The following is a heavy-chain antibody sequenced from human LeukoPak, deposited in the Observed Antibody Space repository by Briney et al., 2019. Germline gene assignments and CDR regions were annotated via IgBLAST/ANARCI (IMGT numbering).Heavy chain of an antibody. CDR1: GGSFSGYY. CDR3: ARTLHSSSWYWFDP. J-gene: IGHJ5*02. CDR2: IYTSGST. D-gene: IGHD6-13*01. Sequence: SETLSLTCAVYGGSFSGYYWSWIRQPPGKGLEWIGYIYTSGSTNYNPSLKSRVTISVDTSKNQFSLKLSSVTAADTAVYYCARTLHSSSWYWFDPWGQGTLVTVSS. V-gene: IGHV4-4*09.